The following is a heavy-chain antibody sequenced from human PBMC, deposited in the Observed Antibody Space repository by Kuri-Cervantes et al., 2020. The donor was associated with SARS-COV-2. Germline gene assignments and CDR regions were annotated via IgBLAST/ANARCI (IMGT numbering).Heavy chain of an antibody. J-gene: IGHJ4*02. Sequence: KDSCKGSGYSFTSYWISWVRQMPGKGLEWMGRIDPSDSYTNYSPSFQGHVTISADKSISTAYLQWSSLKASDNAMYYCARQGAYSSGYTDYWGQGTLVTVSS. V-gene: IGHV5-10-1*01. D-gene: IGHD6-19*01. CDR3: ARQGAYSSGYTDY. CDR1: GYSFTSYW. CDR2: IDPSDSYT.